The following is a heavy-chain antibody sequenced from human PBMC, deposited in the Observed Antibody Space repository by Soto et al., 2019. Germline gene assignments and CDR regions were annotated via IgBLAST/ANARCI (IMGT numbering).Heavy chain of an antibody. Sequence: QVQLQESGPGLVKPSETLSLTCTVSGGSISSYYWSWIRQPRGKGLEWIGYIYYSGSTNYNPSLKSRVTISVDTSKNQFSLKLSSVTAADTAVYYCARYGSGSSVWFDPWGQGTLVTVSS. CDR3: ARYGSGSSVWFDP. V-gene: IGHV4-59*01. CDR2: IYYSGST. J-gene: IGHJ5*02. D-gene: IGHD3-10*01. CDR1: GGSISSYY.